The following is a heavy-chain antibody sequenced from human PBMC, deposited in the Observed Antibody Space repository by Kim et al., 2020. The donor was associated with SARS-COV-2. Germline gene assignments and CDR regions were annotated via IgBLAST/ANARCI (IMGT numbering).Heavy chain of an antibody. CDR3: ARDLLGAVAGTSDY. CDR1: GFTFSSYW. V-gene: IGHV3-7*01. D-gene: IGHD6-19*01. Sequence: GGSLRLSCAASGFTFSSYWMSWVRQAPVKGLSCVSTVPHSGLDKYSVDSVKGRFTISRDNSKNSLYLQMSSLRAEDTAVYYCARDLLGAVAGTSDYWGQGTLVTVAS. J-gene: IGHJ4*02. CDR2: VPHSGLDK.